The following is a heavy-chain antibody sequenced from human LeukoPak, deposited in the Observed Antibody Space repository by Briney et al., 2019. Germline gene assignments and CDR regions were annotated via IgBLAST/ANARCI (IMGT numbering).Heavy chain of an antibody. CDR1: GFTLSSNY. D-gene: IGHD4-17*01. Sequence: PGGSLRLSCAASGFTLSSNYMSWVRQAPGKGLEWVSIIYGSGSTYYADSVKGRFTISRDDSKNTLYLQMHSLRDEDTAVYYCARHLSGDDIWGQGTMVTVSS. CDR2: IYGSGST. V-gene: IGHV3-53*01. J-gene: IGHJ3*02. CDR3: ARHLSGDDI.